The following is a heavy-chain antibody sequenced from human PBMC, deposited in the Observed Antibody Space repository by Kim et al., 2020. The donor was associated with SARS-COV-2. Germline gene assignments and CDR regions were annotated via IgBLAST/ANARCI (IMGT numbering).Heavy chain of an antibody. J-gene: IGHJ6*01. CDR3: ARDLSRFVDLWGIVGASPLSSCMDV. V-gene: IGHV1-46*01. CDR2: INPSGGST. Sequence: ASVKVSCKASGYTFTSYYMHWVRQAPGQGLEWMGIINPSGGSTSYAQKFQGRVTMTRDTSTSTVYMELSSLRSEDTAVYYCARDLSRFVDLWGIVGASPLSSCMDVWGLATSVSVSS. CDR1: GYTFTSYY. D-gene: IGHD1-26*01.